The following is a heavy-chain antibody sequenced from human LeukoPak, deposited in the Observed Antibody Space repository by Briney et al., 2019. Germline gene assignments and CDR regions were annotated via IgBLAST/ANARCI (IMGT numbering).Heavy chain of an antibody. V-gene: IGHV1-46*01. J-gene: IGHJ3*02. CDR3: ARCLRGGDFVAQDAFDI. D-gene: IGHD2-21*02. CDR1: AYTFISYY. CDR2: INLSGGST. Sequence: GASVKVSCKASAYTFISYYMHWVRQAPGQGLEWMGIINLSGGSTSYAQKFQGRVTMTRDTSTSTVYMELSSLRSEDTAVYYCARCLRGGDFVAQDAFDIWGQGTMVTVSS.